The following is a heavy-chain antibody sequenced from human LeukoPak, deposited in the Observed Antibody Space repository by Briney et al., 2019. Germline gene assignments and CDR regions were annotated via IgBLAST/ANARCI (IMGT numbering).Heavy chain of an antibody. J-gene: IGHJ5*02. Sequence: SVKVSCKASGGTFISYAISWVRQAPGQGLEWMGGIIPIFGTANYAQKFQGRVTITADESTGTAYMELSSLRSEDTAVYYCARACDFWSGYQNNWFDPWGQGTLVTVSS. D-gene: IGHD3-3*01. CDR2: IIPIFGTA. CDR1: GGTFISYA. V-gene: IGHV1-69*13. CDR3: ARACDFWSGYQNNWFDP.